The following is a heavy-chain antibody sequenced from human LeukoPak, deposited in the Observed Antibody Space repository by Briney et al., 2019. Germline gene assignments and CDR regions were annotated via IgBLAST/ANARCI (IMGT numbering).Heavy chain of an antibody. CDR1: GCTFDDFA. D-gene: IGHD6-13*01. V-gene: IGHV3-9*03. CDR3: AKVAAAGNWYFDL. J-gene: IGHJ2*01. CDR2: ISWNSDSI. Sequence: GGSLRLSCAASGCTFDDFAMHWVRQAPGKGLEWVSGISWNSDSIDYADSVKGRFTISRDNAKNSLYLQMNSLRPEDMALYYCAKVAAAGNWYFDLWGRGTLVTVSS.